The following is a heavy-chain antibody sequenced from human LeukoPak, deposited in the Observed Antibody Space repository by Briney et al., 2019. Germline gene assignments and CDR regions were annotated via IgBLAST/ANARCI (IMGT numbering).Heavy chain of an antibody. Sequence: SVKVSCKASGGTFSSYAISWVRQAPGQGLEWMGGIIPIFGTANYAQKFQGRVTITADESTSTAYMELSSLRSEDTAVYYCARELPIEYSSSSWDYWGQGTLVTVSS. CDR1: GGTFSSYA. D-gene: IGHD6-6*01. V-gene: IGHV1-69*13. CDR2: IIPIFGTA. CDR3: ARELPIEYSSSSWDY. J-gene: IGHJ4*02.